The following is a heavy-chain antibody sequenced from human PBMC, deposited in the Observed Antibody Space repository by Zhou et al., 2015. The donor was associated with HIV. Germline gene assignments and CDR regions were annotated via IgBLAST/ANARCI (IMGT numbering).Heavy chain of an antibody. V-gene: IGHV1-69*01. CDR1: MGTFNDYS. Sequence: LVQSGAEVRKPGSSVTVSCKAPMGTFNDYSINWVRQAPGQGLEWMGDVIPRAGATNYAQKFRGRLTITADQSTSTAYFQLSSLTSEDTALYFCARRFXVGTHCYSPFGFDRWGQGTLVTISS. J-gene: IGHJ4*02. D-gene: IGHD2-21*02. CDR2: VIPRAGAT. CDR3: ARRFXVGTHCYSPFGFDR.